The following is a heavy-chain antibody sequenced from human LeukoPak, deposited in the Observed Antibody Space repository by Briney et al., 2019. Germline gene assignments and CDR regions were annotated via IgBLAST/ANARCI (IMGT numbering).Heavy chain of an antibody. CDR1: GFTFSSYW. CDR3: ARVQWELRGVGSYFEY. V-gene: IGHV3-7*01. Sequence: PGGSLRLSCVVSGFTFSSYWMSWVRQAPGKGLEWVANEKQDGSEKNYADSVKGRFTMSRDNAKNSLYLQMNSLRAEDTAVYYCARVQWELRGVGSYFEYWGQGALVTVSS. D-gene: IGHD1-26*01. J-gene: IGHJ4*02. CDR2: EKQDGSEK.